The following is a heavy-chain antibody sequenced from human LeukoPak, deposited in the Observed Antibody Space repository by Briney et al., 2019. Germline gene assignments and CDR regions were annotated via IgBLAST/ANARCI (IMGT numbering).Heavy chain of an antibody. CDR2: IYYSGST. CDR3: ARRVGRYFGERAYYYNYMDV. J-gene: IGHJ6*03. CDR1: GGSISSYY. Sequence: SETLSLTCTVSGGSISSYYWSWIRQPPGKGLEWIGYIYYSGSTNYNPSLKSRVTISVDTSKNQFSLKLSSVTAADTAVYYCARRVGRYFGERAYYYNYMDVWAKGTTVTISS. D-gene: IGHD3-10*01. V-gene: IGHV4-59*12.